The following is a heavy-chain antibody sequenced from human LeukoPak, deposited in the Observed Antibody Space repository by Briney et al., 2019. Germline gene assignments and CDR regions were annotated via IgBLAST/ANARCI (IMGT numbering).Heavy chain of an antibody. Sequence: PGGSLRLSCAASTFSFSEYPMGWVRQAPGKGLEWVALMAADGSNIYYADSVKGRFTISRDNSKNTLYLQMNSLRTEDTAVYYCAKAAVYSSSWTPFDDWGQGTLVTVSS. V-gene: IGHV3-30*18. J-gene: IGHJ4*02. CDR1: TFSFSEYP. CDR2: MAADGSNI. CDR3: AKAAVYSSSWTPFDD. D-gene: IGHD6-13*01.